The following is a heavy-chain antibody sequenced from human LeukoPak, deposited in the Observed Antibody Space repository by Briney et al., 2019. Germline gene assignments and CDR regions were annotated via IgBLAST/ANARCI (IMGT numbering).Heavy chain of an antibody. J-gene: IGHJ4*02. CDR1: GGSISSGGYY. D-gene: IGHD2-21*02. CDR3: ARAPVVTAIPDY. CDR2: IYYSGST. Sequence: SETLSLTCTVSGGSISSGGYYWSWIRQHPGKGLEWIGYIYYSGSTYYNPSLKSRVTISVDTSKNRFSLKLSSVTAADTAVYYCARAPVVTAIPDYWGQGTLVTVSS. V-gene: IGHV4-31*03.